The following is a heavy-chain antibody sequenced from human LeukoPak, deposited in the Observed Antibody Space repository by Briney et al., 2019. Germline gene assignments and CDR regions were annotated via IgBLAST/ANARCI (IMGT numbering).Heavy chain of an antibody. CDR1: GASFNSDDQS. D-gene: IGHD3-22*01. V-gene: IGHV4-31*03. CDR3: SRGLDSRKLGY. CDR2: IHPSGML. J-gene: IGHJ4*02. Sequence: PSQTLSLTCTVSGASFNSDDQSWNWIRQSPGKGLEWIGSIHPSGMLYNNPSLESRVTMSRDTSLNLNSVTAADTAVYFCSRGLDSRKLGYWGQGILVTVSS.